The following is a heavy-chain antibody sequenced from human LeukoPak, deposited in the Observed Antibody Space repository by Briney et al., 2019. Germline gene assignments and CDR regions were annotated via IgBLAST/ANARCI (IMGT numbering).Heavy chain of an antibody. CDR2: ISSSGSTI. CDR3: AKVRWVGDDYYDSSGYPDAFDI. J-gene: IGHJ3*02. CDR1: GFTFSSYE. V-gene: IGHV3-48*03. Sequence: GGSLRLSCAASGFTFSSYEMNWVRQAPGKGLEWVSYISSSGSTIYYADSVKGRFTISRDNAKNSLYLQMNSLRAEDTAVYYCAKVRWVGDDYYDSSGYPDAFDIWGQGTMVTVSS. D-gene: IGHD3-22*01.